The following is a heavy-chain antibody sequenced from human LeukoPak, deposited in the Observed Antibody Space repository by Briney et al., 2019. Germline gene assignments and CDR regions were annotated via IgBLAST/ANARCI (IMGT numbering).Heavy chain of an antibody. J-gene: IGHJ4*02. Sequence: SETLSLTCTVSGYSISSGYYWGWIRQPPGKGLEWIGSIYHSGSTYYNPSLKSRVTISVDKSKNQFSLKLSSVTAADTAVYYCARDVRYYYDSSGSQIDYWGQGTLVTVSS. V-gene: IGHV4-38-2*02. D-gene: IGHD3-22*01. CDR2: IYHSGST. CDR3: ARDVRYYYDSSGSQIDY. CDR1: GYSISSGYY.